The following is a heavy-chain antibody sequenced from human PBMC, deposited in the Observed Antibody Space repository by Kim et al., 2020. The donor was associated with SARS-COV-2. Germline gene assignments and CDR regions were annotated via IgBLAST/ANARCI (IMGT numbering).Heavy chain of an antibody. V-gene: IGHV3-30*18. Sequence: GGSLRLSCGASGFTFNNYAMHWVRQAPGKGLEWVAVISYDGSINYYADSVKGHFTVSSDWSNNTLYLQMRSLRPEDTALYYWAKASGFFWFGIGFCSFD. CDR2: ISYDGSIN. D-gene: IGHD2-15*01. CDR1: GFTFNNYA. CDR3: AKASGFFWFGIGFCSFD. J-gene: IGHJ3*01.